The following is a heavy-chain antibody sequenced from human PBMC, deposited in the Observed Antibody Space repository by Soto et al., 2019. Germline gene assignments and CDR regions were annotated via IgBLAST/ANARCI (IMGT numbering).Heavy chain of an antibody. CDR3: AGLHSSGYHNFDY. J-gene: IGHJ4*02. Sequence: GGSLRLSCAASGFTVSSYHMSWVRQAPGKGLEWVSVLYSAGSADFADSVKGRFTISRDNSKNTLYLQMSSLRAEDTAVYYCAGLHSSGYHNFDYWGLGTLVTVSS. CDR2: LYSAGSA. D-gene: IGHD3-22*01. CDR1: GFTVSSYH. V-gene: IGHV3-66*04.